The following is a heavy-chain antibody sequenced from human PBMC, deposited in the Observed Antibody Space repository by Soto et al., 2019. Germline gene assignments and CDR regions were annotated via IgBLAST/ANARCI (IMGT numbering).Heavy chain of an antibody. CDR2: ISAYNGNT. CDR1: GYTLSHYG. D-gene: IGHD2-15*01. J-gene: IGHJ3*02. CDR3: ARDRDIVVVVAATDAFDI. V-gene: IGHV1-18*01. Sequence: GAPGKAXCKDFGYTLSHYGISWGRQAPGTRLEWMGWISAYNGNTNYAQKLQGRVTMTTDTSTSTAYMELRSPRSDDTAVYYCARDRDIVVVVAATDAFDIWGQGTMVTVS.